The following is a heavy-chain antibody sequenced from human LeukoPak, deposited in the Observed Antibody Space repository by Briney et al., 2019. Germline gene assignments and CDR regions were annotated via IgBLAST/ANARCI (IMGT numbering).Heavy chain of an antibody. CDR1: GFTFSRCD. J-gene: IGHJ4*02. CDR2: TSSSGGAT. Sequence: GGSLRLSCAASGFTFSRCDMSWARKAPGKGLEWVSSTSSSGGATYYADSVKGRFTISRDNSKNTLFLQMNSLRAEDTAVYYCAKDLQQWLAQGGDYWGQGTLVTVSS. D-gene: IGHD6-19*01. CDR3: AKDLQQWLAQGGDY. V-gene: IGHV3-23*01.